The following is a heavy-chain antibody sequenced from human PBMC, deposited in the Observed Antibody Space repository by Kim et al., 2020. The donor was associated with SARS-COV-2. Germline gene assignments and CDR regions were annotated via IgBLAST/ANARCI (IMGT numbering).Heavy chain of an antibody. J-gene: IGHJ6*02. V-gene: IGHV3-21*01. Sequence: EASVKGRCHISSNNSKNYLYLQINSLSGEDTAVYYCARAGGLTYYYGMDVWGQGTTVTVSS. CDR3: ARAGGLTYYYGMDV. D-gene: IGHD3-9*01.